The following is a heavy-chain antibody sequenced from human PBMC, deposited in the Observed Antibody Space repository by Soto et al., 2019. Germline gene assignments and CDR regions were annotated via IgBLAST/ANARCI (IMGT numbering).Heavy chain of an antibody. CDR3: AHIDAVVVVAATPSFDY. CDR2: IYWDDDK. V-gene: IGHV2-5*02. CDR1: GFSLSTSGVG. Sequence: QITLKESGPTLVKPTQTLTLTCTFSGFSLSTSGVGVGWIRQPPGKALEWRALIYWDDDKRYSPSLKSRLTITKDTSKNQVVLTMTNMDPVDTATYYCAHIDAVVVVAATPSFDYWGQGTLVTVSS. D-gene: IGHD2-15*01. J-gene: IGHJ4*02.